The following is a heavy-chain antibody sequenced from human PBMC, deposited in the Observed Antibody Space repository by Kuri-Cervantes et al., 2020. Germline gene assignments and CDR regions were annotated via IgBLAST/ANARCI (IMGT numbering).Heavy chain of an antibody. V-gene: IGHV4-39*01. Sequence: GSLRLSCTVSGGSISSGDYYWSWIRQPPGKGLEWIGSIYYSGSTYYNPSLKSRVTISVDTSKNQFSLKLSSVTAADTAVYYCARGVTTSKVDYWGQGTLVTVSS. CDR3: ARGVTTSKVDY. CDR1: GGSISSGDYY. D-gene: IGHD4-17*01. J-gene: IGHJ4*02. CDR2: IYYSGST.